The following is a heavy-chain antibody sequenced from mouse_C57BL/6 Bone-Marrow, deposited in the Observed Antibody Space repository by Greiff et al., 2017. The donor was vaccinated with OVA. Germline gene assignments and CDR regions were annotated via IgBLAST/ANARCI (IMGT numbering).Heavy chain of an antibody. D-gene: IGHD2-5*01. V-gene: IGHV1-64*01. Sequence: VQLQQPGAELVKPGASVKLSCKASGYTFTSYWMHWVKQRPGQGLEWIGMIHPNSGSTNYNEKFKSKATLTVDKSSSTAYMQLSSLTSEDSAVYYCARRGSFSNYDYFDYWGQGTTLTVSS. CDR1: GYTFTSYW. CDR3: ARRGSFSNYDYFDY. CDR2: IHPNSGST. J-gene: IGHJ2*01.